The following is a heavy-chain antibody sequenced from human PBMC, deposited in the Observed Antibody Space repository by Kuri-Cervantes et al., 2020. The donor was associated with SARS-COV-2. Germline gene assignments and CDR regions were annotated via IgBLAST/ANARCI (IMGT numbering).Heavy chain of an antibody. CDR3: AKPRHGAIITIFGVVPRTGFDY. V-gene: IGHV3-21*04. D-gene: IGHD3-3*01. CDR2: ISSSSSYI. CDR1: GFTFSSYS. J-gene: IGHJ4*02. Sequence: LSLTCAASGFTFSSYSMNWVRQAPGKGLEWVSSISSSSSYIYYADSVKGRFTISRDNAKNSLYLQMNSLRAEDTAVYYCAKPRHGAIITIFGVVPRTGFDYWGQGTLVTVSS.